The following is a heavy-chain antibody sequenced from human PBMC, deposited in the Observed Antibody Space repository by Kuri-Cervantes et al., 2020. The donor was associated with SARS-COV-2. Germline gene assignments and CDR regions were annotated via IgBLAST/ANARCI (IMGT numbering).Heavy chain of an antibody. CDR3: ARGYSSSWYRGQASY. CDR1: GFTFSDYY. V-gene: IGHV3-11*01. D-gene: IGHD6-13*01. Sequence: GGSLRLSCAASGFTFSDYYMSWIRQAPGKGLEWVSYIGNSGSTIYYADSVKGRFTISRDNAKNSLYLQMNSLRAEDTAVYYCARGYSSSWYRGQASYWGQGTLVTVLL. J-gene: IGHJ4*02. CDR2: IGNSGSTI.